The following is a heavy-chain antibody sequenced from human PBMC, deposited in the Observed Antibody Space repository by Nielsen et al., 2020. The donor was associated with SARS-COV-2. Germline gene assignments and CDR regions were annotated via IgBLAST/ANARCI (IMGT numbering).Heavy chain of an antibody. CDR1: GFSLSTSGMC. Sequence: SGPMLVKPTQTLTLTCTFSGFSLSTSGMCVSWIRQPPGKALEWLALIDWDDDKYYSTSLKTRLTISKDTSKNQVVLTMTNMDPVDTATYYCARMAGYGDYGGFDYWGQGTLVTVSS. D-gene: IGHD4-17*01. CDR3: ARMAGYGDYGGFDY. V-gene: IGHV2-70*01. CDR2: IDWDDDK. J-gene: IGHJ4*02.